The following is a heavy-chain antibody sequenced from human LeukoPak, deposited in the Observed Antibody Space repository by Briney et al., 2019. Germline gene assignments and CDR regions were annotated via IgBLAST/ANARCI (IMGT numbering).Heavy chain of an antibody. Sequence: SETLSLTCTVSGGSISSYYWSWIRQPPGKGLEWIGYIYYSGSTNYYPSLKSRVTISVDTSKNQFSLKLSSVTAADTAVYYCARDMFCSGGSCYLGRWFDPWGQGTLVTVSS. CDR2: IYYSGST. V-gene: IGHV4-59*01. J-gene: IGHJ5*02. D-gene: IGHD2-15*01. CDR3: ARDMFCSGGSCYLGRWFDP. CDR1: GGSISSYY.